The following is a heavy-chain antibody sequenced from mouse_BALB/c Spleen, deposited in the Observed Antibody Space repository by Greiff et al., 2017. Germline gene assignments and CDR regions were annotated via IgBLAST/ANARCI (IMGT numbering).Heavy chain of an antibody. CDR1: GYSFTSYW. D-gene: IGHD1-1*01. J-gene: IGHJ3*01. CDR2: IDPSDSET. V-gene: IGHV1S126*01. CDR3: ARSYYYGSSSSWLAY. Sequence: VQLQQSGPQLVRPGASVKISCKASGYSFTSYWMHWVKQRPGQGLEWIGMIDPSDSETRLNQKFKDKATLTVDKSSSTAYMQLSSPTSEDSAVYYCARSYYYGSSSSWLAYWGQGTLVTVSA.